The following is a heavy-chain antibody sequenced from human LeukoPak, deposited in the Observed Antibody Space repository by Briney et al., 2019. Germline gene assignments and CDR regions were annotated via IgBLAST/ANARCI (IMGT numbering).Heavy chain of an antibody. CDR3: AKDKIVGDGRWDFDY. J-gene: IGHJ4*02. D-gene: IGHD2-15*01. Sequence: GGSLRLSCVGSGFSLTAFAMGWVRQAPGKGLEWVSGVTGAGNIYYADSVKGRFVISKDNSKSTVYLQMNGLRVEDTALYFCAKDKIVGDGRWDFDYWGQGTLVTVSS. CDR1: GFSLTAFA. V-gene: IGHV3-23*01. CDR2: VTGAGNI.